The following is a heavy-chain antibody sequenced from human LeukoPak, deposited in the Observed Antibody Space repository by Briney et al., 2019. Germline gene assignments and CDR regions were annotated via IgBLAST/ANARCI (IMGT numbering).Heavy chain of an antibody. CDR3: ASLCGGDCYFDH. V-gene: IGHV1-69*05. Sequence: ASVKVSCKASGGTFSSYAISWVRQAPGQGLEWMGRIIPIFGTANYAQKFQGRVTITTDESTSTAYMELSSLRSEDTAVYYCASLCGGDCYFDHWGQGTLVTVSS. CDR1: GGTFSSYA. D-gene: IGHD2-21*02. J-gene: IGHJ4*02. CDR2: IIPIFGTA.